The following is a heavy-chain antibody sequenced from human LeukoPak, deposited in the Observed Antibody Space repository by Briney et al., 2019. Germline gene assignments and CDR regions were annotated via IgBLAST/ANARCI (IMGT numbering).Heavy chain of an antibody. Sequence: ASVKVSCKASGYTFTDYYMHWVRQAPGQGFEWMGWINPNDGDTNYAQKFQGRVTITRDTSISTAHMELSSLRSEDTAVYYCATLLYEGDAFDIWGQGTMVTVSS. D-gene: IGHD2-15*01. CDR1: GYTFTDYY. CDR2: INPNDGDT. J-gene: IGHJ3*02. CDR3: ATLLYEGDAFDI. V-gene: IGHV1-2*02.